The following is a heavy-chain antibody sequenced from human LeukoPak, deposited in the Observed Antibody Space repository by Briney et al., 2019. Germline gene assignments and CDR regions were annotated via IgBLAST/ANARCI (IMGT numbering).Heavy chain of an antibody. CDR3: RNHGDRACKHYYDY. CDR2: IYTTGTT. Sequence: SETLSLTRTLAKAFVNRHFCGSVRQPAGKGLEWLGRIYTTGTTYYNPSLKSRLTLSIETSKSQFSLTLRSATAADTAVYFCRNHGDRACKHYYDYWSLGTLVTVSS. D-gene: IGHD3-22*01. CDR1: KAFVNRHF. V-gene: IGHV4-4*07. J-gene: IGHJ4*02.